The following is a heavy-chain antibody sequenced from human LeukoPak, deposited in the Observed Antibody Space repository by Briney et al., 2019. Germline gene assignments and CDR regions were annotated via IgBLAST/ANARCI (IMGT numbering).Heavy chain of an antibody. Sequence: GGSLRLSCAASGFTFSSYGMHWVRQAPGKGLEWVAFIRYDGSNKYYADSVKGRFTISRDNAKNSLYLQMNSLRAEDTALYYCARDRVSSGSDAFDIWGQGTMVTVSS. J-gene: IGHJ3*02. CDR2: IRYDGSNK. CDR3: ARDRVSSGSDAFDI. CDR1: GFTFSSYG. D-gene: IGHD3-22*01. V-gene: IGHV3-30*02.